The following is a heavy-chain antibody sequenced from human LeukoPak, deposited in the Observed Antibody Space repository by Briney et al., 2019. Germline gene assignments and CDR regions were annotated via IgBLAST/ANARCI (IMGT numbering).Heavy chain of an antibody. J-gene: IGHJ4*02. CDR2: ISPSGTT. CDR3: AKDSGAYGPDY. CDR1: GYTFSMYY. D-gene: IGHD3-10*01. V-gene: IGHV1-46*01. Sequence: ASVKVSCKASGYTFSMYYMHWVRQAPGQGLEWMGQISPSGTTTYAQRIQGRVTMTRATSASTVNMELSDLTSEDSAVYHCAKDSGAYGPDYWGQGTLLTVSS.